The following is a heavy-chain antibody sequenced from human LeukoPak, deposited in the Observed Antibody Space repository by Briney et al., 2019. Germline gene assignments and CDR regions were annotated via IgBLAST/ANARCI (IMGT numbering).Heavy chain of an antibody. Sequence: ASVKVSCKAPGYTFTSYYMHWVRQAPGQGLEWMGIINPSGGSTSCAQKFQGRVTMTRDTSTSTVYMELSSLRSEDTAVYYCARAVAGRASCLGYWGQGTLVTVSS. CDR3: ARAVAGRASCLGY. D-gene: IGHD6-19*01. J-gene: IGHJ4*02. CDR1: GYTFTSYY. V-gene: IGHV1-46*01. CDR2: INPSGGST.